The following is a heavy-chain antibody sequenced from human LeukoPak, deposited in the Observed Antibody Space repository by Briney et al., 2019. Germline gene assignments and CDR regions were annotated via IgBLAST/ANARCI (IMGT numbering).Heavy chain of an antibody. V-gene: IGHV1-58*01. J-gene: IGHJ3*02. CDR1: GFTFTSSA. CDR2: IVVGSGNT. CDR3: AAPLGSSDAFDI. Sequence: ASVKVSCTASGFTFTSSAVQWVRQARGQRLEWIGWIVVGSGNTNYAQKFQERVTITRDMSTSTAYMELSSLRSEDTAVYYCAAPLGSSDAFDIWGQGTMVTVSS. D-gene: IGHD6-13*01.